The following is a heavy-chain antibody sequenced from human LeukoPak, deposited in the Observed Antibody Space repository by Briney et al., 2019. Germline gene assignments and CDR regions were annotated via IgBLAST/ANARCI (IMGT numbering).Heavy chain of an antibody. CDR2: ISSDGTNK. V-gene: IGHV3-30*04. Sequence: SGGSLRLSCAASGLTFNFYAMHWVRQAPGKGLEWVALISSDGTNKYYADSVRGRFTISRDNSKNTLYLQMNSLRAEDTAVYYCARDATRGGDFDYWGQGTVVTVSS. CDR3: ARDATRGGDFDY. J-gene: IGHJ4*02. D-gene: IGHD3-16*01. CDR1: GLTFNFYA.